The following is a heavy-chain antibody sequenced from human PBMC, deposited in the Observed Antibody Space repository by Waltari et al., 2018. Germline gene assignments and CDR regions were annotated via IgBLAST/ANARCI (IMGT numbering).Heavy chain of an antibody. CDR1: GYTFTGYY. CDR3: ARVPYYYDSSGPGVDY. Sequence: QVQLVQSGAEVKKPGASVKVSCKASGYTFTGYYMHWVRQAPGQGLEWMGRINPNSGGTNDAQKCQGRVTMTRDTSISTAYMELSRRRSDDTAVYYCARVPYYYDSSGPGVDYWGQGTLVTVSS. V-gene: IGHV1-2*06. J-gene: IGHJ4*02. D-gene: IGHD3-22*01. CDR2: INPNSGGT.